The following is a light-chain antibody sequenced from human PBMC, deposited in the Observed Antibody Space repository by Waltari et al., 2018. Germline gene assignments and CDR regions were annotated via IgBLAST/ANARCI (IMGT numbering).Light chain of an antibody. Sequence: EIVLTQSQGTLSLSPGERVTFSCRASQSVTSYLGWYQKKPGQAPRLLIYAGSSRATGVPARFSGSGSGTEFTLTISSLQSEDLAVYYCQQYGAWPLTFGGGSKVEF. V-gene: IGKV3-15*01. CDR1: QSVTSY. CDR3: QQYGAWPLT. J-gene: IGKJ4*01. CDR2: AGS.